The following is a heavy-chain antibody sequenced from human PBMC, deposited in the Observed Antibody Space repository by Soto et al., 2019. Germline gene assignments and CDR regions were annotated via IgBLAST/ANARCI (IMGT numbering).Heavy chain of an antibody. D-gene: IGHD2-15*01. V-gene: IGHV4-59*08. CDR2: IYYSGST. CDR1: GGSISSYY. J-gene: IGHJ4*02. Sequence: PSETLSLTCTVSGGSISSYYWSWIRQPPGKGLEWIGYIYYSGSTNYNPSLKSRVTISVDTSKNQFSLKLSSVTAADTAVYYCASGYCSGGSCYSVVWGQGTLVTVSS. CDR3: ASGYCSGGSCYSVV.